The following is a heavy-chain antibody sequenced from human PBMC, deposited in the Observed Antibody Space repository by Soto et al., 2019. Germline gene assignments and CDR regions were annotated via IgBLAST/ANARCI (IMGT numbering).Heavy chain of an antibody. CDR3: ARGWFGPDV. Sequence: EVQLVESGGGLVQPGGSLRLSCAASEFTFSGRSVHWVRQAPGKGLVWVSGIDKVGTDSTYADSVKGRFTSSRDNAKKTVYLQMNSLRVEVTAVYYCARGWFGPDVWGKGTTVTVSS. CDR2: IDKVGTDS. CDR1: EFTFSGRS. D-gene: IGHD3-10*01. J-gene: IGHJ6*03. V-gene: IGHV3-74*01.